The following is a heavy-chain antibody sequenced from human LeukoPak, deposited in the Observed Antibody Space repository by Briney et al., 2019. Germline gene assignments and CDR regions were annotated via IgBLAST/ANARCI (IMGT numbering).Heavy chain of an antibody. CDR2: INHSGST. CDR1: GGSFSGYY. V-gene: IGHV4-34*01. Sequence: SETLSLACAVYGGSFSGYYWSWIRQPPGKGLEWIGEINHSGSTNYNLSLKSRVTISVDTSKNQFSLKLSSVTAADTAVYYCARLNDYGDYWGQGTLVTVSS. CDR3: ARLNDYGDY. J-gene: IGHJ4*02.